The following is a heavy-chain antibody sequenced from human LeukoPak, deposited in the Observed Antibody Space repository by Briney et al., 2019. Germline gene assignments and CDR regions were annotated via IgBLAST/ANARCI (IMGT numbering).Heavy chain of an antibody. Sequence: GASVKVSCEASGYTFTSYYMHWVRQAPGQGLEGMGMINPSGGNTRYAQKFHGRVTMNRDTSTNTVYMALRRLRSEDPAVYYCASVVPARGWFDPWGQGPLVTVSS. J-gene: IGHJ5*02. CDR3: ASVVPARGWFDP. D-gene: IGHD2-2*01. CDR1: GYTFTSYY. CDR2: INPSGGNT. V-gene: IGHV1-46*01.